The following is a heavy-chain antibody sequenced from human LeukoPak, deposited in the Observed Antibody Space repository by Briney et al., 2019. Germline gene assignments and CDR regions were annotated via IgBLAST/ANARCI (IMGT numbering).Heavy chain of an antibody. CDR1: GGSISNNNYY. D-gene: IGHD1-26*01. J-gene: IGHJ6*03. CDR2: IDYSGST. V-gene: IGHV4-39*02. Sequence: SETLSLTCTVSGGSISNNNYYWGWIRQPPGEGLEWIGSIDYSGSTYYNPSLKSRVIISVDTSKNHFSLWLSSVTAADTAVYYCARLKYSGSYSGYYYMDVWGKGTTVTVSS. CDR3: ARLKYSGSYSGYYYMDV.